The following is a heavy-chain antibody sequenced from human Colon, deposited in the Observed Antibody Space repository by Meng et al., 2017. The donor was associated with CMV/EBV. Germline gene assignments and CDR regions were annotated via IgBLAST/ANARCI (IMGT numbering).Heavy chain of an antibody. V-gene: IGHV3-13*01. CDR2: IDSAGDT. Sequence: GESLKISCAASRFPFSSYDMHWVRQVTGKGLEWVSGIDSAGDTYYPDSVKGRFTISRDDAKNSLYLQMTNLQAGDTAVYYCARAPYCSNGVCFPGPYGLDVWSQGTTVTVSS. D-gene: IGHD2-8*01. J-gene: IGHJ6*02. CDR3: ARAPYCSNGVCFPGPYGLDV. CDR1: RFPFSSYD.